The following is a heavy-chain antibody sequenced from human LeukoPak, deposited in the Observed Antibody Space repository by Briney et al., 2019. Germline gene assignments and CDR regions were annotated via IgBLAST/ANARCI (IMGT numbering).Heavy chain of an antibody. V-gene: IGHV3-23*01. D-gene: IGHD6-19*01. J-gene: IGHJ4*02. CDR1: GFTFSSYA. CDR3: AKVLGSGWSPFDY. Sequence: PGGSLRLSCAASGFTFSSYAMSWVRQAPGKGLEWVSAISGSGGSTYYADSVKGRFTISRDNSKNTLYLQMNSLRAGDTAIYYCAKVLGSGWSPFDYWGQGTLVTVSS. CDR2: ISGSGGST.